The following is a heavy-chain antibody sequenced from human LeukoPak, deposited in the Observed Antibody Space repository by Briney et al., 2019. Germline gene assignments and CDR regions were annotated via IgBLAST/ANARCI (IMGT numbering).Heavy chain of an antibody. CDR1: GYTFTSYD. D-gene: IGHD3-9*01. J-gene: IGHJ6*03. Sequence: AASVKVSCKASGYTFTSYDINWVRQATGQGLEWMGWMNPNSGNTGYAQKFQGRVTITRNTSISTAYMELSSLRSEDTAVYYCARGILLRYFDWLFPAYYYYYMDVWGKGTTVTISS. V-gene: IGHV1-8*03. CDR2: MNPNSGNT. CDR3: ARGILLRYFDWLFPAYYYYYMDV.